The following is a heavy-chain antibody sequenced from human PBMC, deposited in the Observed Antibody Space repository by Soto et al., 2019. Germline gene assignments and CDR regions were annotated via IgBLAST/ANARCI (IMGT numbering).Heavy chain of an antibody. J-gene: IGHJ5*02. Sequence: PSETLSLTCTVSGGSISSSSYYWGWIRQPPGKGLEWIGSIYYSGSTYYNPSLKSRVTISVDTSKNQFSLKLSSVTAADTAVYYCARQGQDIVVVPAAIWILFDPWGQGTLVTVSS. CDR2: IYYSGST. CDR1: GGSISSSSYY. D-gene: IGHD2-2*01. CDR3: ARQGQDIVVVPAAIWILFDP. V-gene: IGHV4-39*01.